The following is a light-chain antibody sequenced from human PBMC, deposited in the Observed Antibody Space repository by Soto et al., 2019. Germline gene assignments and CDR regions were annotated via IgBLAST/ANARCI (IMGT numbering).Light chain of an antibody. CDR3: QHYNTYPWP. V-gene: IGKV1-9*01. J-gene: IGKJ1*01. Sequence: IKLTQSPSSVSASVGDRVTITCRASQGISSSLAWYQHKPGKAPKLLIYAASTLQSGVPSRFSGSGSGTEFTLTISSLQPGDFATYYCQHYNTYPWPFGQGTKVDIK. CDR2: AAS. CDR1: QGISSS.